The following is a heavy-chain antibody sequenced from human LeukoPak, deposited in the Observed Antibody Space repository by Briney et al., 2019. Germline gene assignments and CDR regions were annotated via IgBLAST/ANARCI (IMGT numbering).Heavy chain of an antibody. J-gene: IGHJ4*02. CDR1: GFTFDDYG. D-gene: IGHD3-10*01. CDR3: ESDLGDVSMVRGVMVYFDY. Sequence: PGGSLRLSCAASGFTFDDYGMSWVRQAPGKGLEWVSGINGNGGSTGYADSVKGRVTISRDNAKNSPYLQMNSLRAEDTALYYCESDLGDVSMVRGVMVYFDYWGQGTLVTVSS. V-gene: IGHV3-20*04. CDR2: INGNGGST.